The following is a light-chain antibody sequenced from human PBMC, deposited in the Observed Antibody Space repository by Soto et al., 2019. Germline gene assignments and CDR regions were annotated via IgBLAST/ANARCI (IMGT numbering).Light chain of an antibody. J-gene: IGKJ1*01. V-gene: IGKV1-39*01. Sequence: IQLTQSPSSLSASVGDRVTVTFRAIHSVSNYLNWYRQLPVKAPTLLIYSTSTLQSGVPSRFSGSGSGTDFTLTISGLQPEDFATYFCQQSYSSPQTFGQGTKVDIK. CDR2: STS. CDR1: HSVSNY. CDR3: QQSYSSPQT.